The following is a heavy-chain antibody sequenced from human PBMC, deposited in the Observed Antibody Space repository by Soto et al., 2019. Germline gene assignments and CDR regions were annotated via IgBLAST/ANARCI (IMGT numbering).Heavy chain of an antibody. V-gene: IGHV3-74*01. CDR1: GFTFSSYW. J-gene: IGHJ3*02. CDR2: INSDGSST. D-gene: IGHD1-26*01. CDR3: ARDGSSWEADAFDI. Sequence: EVQLVESGGGLVQPGGSLRLSCAASGFTFSSYWMHWVRQAPGKGLVWVSRINSDGSSTSYADSVKGRFTISRDNAKNTLYLQMNSLSAEDTAVYYCARDGSSWEADAFDIWGQGTMVTVSS.